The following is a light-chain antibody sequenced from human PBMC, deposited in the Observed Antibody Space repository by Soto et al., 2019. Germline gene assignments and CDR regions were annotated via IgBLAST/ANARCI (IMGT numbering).Light chain of an antibody. CDR2: GAS. J-gene: IGKJ1*01. CDR3: QQYGRSGT. Sequence: EIVLTNSPCTLSLSPWERAPLYYRASQSVSNNYLAWYQQKPGQAPRLLIYGASNRATGIPERFSGSGSGTDFTLTISRLEPEDFAVYYCQQYGRSGTFGQGTKVDIK. CDR1: QSVSNNY. V-gene: IGKV3-20*01.